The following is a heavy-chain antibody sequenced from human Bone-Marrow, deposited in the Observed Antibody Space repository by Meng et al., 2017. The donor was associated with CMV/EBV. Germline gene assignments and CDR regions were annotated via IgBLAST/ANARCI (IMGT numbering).Heavy chain of an antibody. V-gene: IGHV4-39*07. Sequence: GSLRLSCTVSGGSISSSSYYWGWIRQPPGKGLEWIGEINHSGSTNYNPSLKSRVTISVDTSKNQFSLKLSSVTAADTAVYYCARGRPRGSYHRRICYFDYWGQGTLVTVSS. CDR1: GGSISSSSYY. CDR3: ARGRPRGSYHRRICYFDY. J-gene: IGHJ4*02. D-gene: IGHD1-26*01. CDR2: INHSGST.